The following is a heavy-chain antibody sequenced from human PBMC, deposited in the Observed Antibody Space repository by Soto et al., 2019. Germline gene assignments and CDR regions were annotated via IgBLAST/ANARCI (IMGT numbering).Heavy chain of an antibody. CDR3: AKDPWEVTDVDFDS. CDR1: GFTFSRYG. D-gene: IGHD1-26*01. J-gene: IGHJ4*02. CDR2: ISYDGGTK. V-gene: IGHV3-30*18. Sequence: GGSLRLSCAASGFTFSRYGMHWVRQAPVKGLEWVAVISYDGGTKYYAESVKGRFTISRDNSNNTVYLQMSSLRGEDTAVYYCAKDPWEVTDVDFDSRGQGTLVTVSS.